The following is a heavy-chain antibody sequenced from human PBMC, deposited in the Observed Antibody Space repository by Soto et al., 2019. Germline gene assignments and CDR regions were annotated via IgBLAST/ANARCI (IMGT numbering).Heavy chain of an antibody. CDR1: GFTFSSYG. CDR3: ARDISRYGSGSYLVYYYYGMDV. J-gene: IGHJ6*02. V-gene: IGHV3-33*08. CDR2: IWYDGSNK. Sequence: GGSLRLSCAASGFTFSSYGMHWVRQAPGKGLEWVAVIWYDGSNKYYADSVKGRFTISRDNSKNTLYLQMNSLRAEDTAVYYCARDISRYGSGSYLVYYYYGMDVWGQGTTVTVSS. D-gene: IGHD3-10*01.